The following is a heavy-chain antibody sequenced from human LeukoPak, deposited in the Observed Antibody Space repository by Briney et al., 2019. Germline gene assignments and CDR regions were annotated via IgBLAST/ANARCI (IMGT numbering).Heavy chain of an antibody. CDR1: GGSFSGYY. Sequence: SETLSLTCAVYGGSFSGYYWRWVRQPQGKGLEGNGEINHRGSNNYNPSLTSGGTISVDTSKNQFSLKLSSVTAADTAVYYCARGGRGIAVAYWTVNYFDYWGQGTLVTVSS. D-gene: IGHD6-19*01. J-gene: IGHJ4*02. V-gene: IGHV4-34*01. CDR2: INHRGSN. CDR3: ARGGRGIAVAYWTVNYFDY.